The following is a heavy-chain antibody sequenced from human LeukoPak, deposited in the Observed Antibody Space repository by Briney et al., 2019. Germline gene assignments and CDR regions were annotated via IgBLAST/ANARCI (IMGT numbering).Heavy chain of an antibody. J-gene: IGHJ4*02. CDR3: VKDGMAVVGTAPLDY. CDR2: ISSSGDST. V-gene: IGHV3-64D*09. Sequence: QTGGSLRLSCSASGFTFSSYAMEWVRQAPGKGLEYVSAISSSGDSTYYADSVKGRLTISRDNPKNTLYLQMNSLRPEDAAVYYCVKDGMAVVGTAPLDYWGQGILVTVSS. D-gene: IGHD6-19*01. CDR1: GFTFSSYA.